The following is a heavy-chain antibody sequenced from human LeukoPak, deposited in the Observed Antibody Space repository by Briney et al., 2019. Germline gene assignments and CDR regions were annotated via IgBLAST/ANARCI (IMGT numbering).Heavy chain of an antibody. CDR1: GGSFSGYY. CDR2: INHSGST. D-gene: IGHD6-13*01. J-gene: IGHJ4*02. CDR3: ASLGPYSISWYGEIDY. V-gene: IGHV4-34*01. Sequence: SETLSLTCAVYGGSFSGYYWSWIRQPPGKGLEWIGEINHSGSTNYNPSLKSRVTISVDTSKNQFSLKLSSVTAAHTAVYYCASLGPYSISWYGEIDYWGQGTLVTVSS.